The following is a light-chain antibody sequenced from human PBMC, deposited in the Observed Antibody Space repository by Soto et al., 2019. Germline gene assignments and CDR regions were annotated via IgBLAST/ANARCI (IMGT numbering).Light chain of an antibody. CDR1: QTVIHNH. V-gene: IGKV3D-20*02. J-gene: IGKJ5*01. Sequence: LVLTQSPDTLSLSPGERATLSCRASQTVIHNHLAWHQQKPGQTPRLLIFGASNRATGIPARFSGSGSGTDFTLTINSLEPDDFAVYYCQQRDSWPITFGQGTRLEIK. CDR2: GAS. CDR3: QQRDSWPIT.